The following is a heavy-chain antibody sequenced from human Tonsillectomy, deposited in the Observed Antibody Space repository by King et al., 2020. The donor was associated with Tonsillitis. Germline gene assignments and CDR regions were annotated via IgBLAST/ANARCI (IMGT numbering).Heavy chain of an antibody. CDR3: ATRADSSGYYYGGY. V-gene: IGHV3-23*04. J-gene: IGHJ4*02. CDR2: ISGSGGST. D-gene: IGHD3-22*01. Sequence: VQLVESGGGLVQPGGSLRLSCAASGFTFSGYAMSWVRQAPGKGLEWVSAISGSGGSTSYADSVKGRFTISRDNSKNTLSLQMNSLRAEDTAVYYCATRADSSGYYYGGYWCQGTLVTVSS. CDR1: GFTFSGYA.